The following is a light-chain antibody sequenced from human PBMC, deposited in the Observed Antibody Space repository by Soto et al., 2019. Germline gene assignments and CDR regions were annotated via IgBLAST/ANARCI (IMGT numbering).Light chain of an antibody. V-gene: IGLV2-14*01. CDR2: EVS. CDR3: SSYTSSSTVV. Sequence: QSALTQPPSASGSPGQSVTISCTGTSSDVGGYNYVSWYQHHPGKAPKLIIYEVSNRPSGVSNRFSGSKSGNTASLTISGLQADDEADYYCSSYTSSSTVVFGIGTKVTVL. CDR1: SSDVGGYNY. J-gene: IGLJ1*01.